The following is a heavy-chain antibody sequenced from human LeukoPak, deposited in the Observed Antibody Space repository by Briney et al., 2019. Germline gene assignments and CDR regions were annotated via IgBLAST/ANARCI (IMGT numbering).Heavy chain of an antibody. CDR1: GFTFSGSA. CDR2: IRSKANSYAT. J-gene: IGHJ4*02. CDR3: QVFTMVRGVTRPR. V-gene: IGHV3-73*01. D-gene: IGHD3-10*01. Sequence: GGSPRLSCAASGFTFSGSAMHWVRQASGKGLEWVGRIRSKANSYATAYAASVKGRFTISRDDSKNTAYLQMNSLKTEDTAVYYCQVFTMVRGVTRPRWGQGTLVTVSS.